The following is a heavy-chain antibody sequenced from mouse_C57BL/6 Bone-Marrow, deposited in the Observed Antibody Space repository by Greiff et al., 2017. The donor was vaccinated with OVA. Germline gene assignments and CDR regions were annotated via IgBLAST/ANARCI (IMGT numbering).Heavy chain of an antibody. CDR1: GYTFTDYE. D-gene: IGHD1-1*01. CDR2: IDPETGGT. J-gene: IGHJ2*01. CDR3: TRGGYYYGSLDY. V-gene: IGHV1-15*01. Sequence: VQLVESGAELVRPGASVTLSCKASGYTFTDYEMHWVKQTPVHGLEWIGAIDPETGGTAYNQKFKGKAILTADKSSSTAYMELRSLTSEDSAVYYCTRGGYYYGSLDYWGQGTTLTVSS.